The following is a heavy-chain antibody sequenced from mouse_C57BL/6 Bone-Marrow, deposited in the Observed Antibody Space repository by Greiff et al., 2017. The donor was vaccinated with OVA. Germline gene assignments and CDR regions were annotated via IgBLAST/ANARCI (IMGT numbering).Heavy chain of an antibody. V-gene: IGHV10-1*01. CDR1: GFSFNTYA. CDR3: VRHDVYWYFDV. Sequence: EVHLVESGGGLVQPKGSLKLSCAASGFSFNTYAMNWVRQAPGKGLEWVARIRSKSNNYATYYAGSVKDRFTISRDGTESMLYLQMNNLKTEDTAMCYCVRHDVYWYFDVWGTGTTVTVSS. D-gene: IGHD2-3*01. J-gene: IGHJ1*03. CDR2: IRSKSNNYAT.